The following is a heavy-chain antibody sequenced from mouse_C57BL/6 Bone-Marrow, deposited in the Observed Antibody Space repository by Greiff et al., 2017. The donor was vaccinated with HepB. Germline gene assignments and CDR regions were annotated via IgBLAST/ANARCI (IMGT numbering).Heavy chain of an antibody. CDR2: IDPSDSYT. CDR3: GRYYYGSSHYFDY. D-gene: IGHD1-1*01. CDR1: GYTFTSYW. V-gene: IGHV1-50*01. Sequence: QVQLQQPGAELVKPGASVKLSCKASGYTFTSYWMQWVKQRPGQGLEWIGEIDPSDSYTNYNQKFKGKATLTVDTSSSTAYMQRSSLTSEDSAVYYCGRYYYGSSHYFDYWGQGTTLTVSS. J-gene: IGHJ2*01.